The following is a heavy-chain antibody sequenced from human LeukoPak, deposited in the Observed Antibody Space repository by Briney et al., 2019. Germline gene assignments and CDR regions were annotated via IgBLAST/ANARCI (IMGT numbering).Heavy chain of an antibody. D-gene: IGHD6-13*01. Sequence: ASVKVSCKASRYTFTSYAMNWVRQAPGQGLEWMGWINTNTGNPTYAQGFTGRFVFSLDISVSTAYLHISSLKAEDTAVYYCAKEGTYGSSWSLDYWGQGTLVTVSS. CDR2: INTNTGNP. V-gene: IGHV7-4-1*02. J-gene: IGHJ4*02. CDR1: RYTFTSYA. CDR3: AKEGTYGSSWSLDY.